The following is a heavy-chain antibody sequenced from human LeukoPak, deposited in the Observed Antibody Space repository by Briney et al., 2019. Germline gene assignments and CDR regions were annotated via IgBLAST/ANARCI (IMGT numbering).Heavy chain of an antibody. CDR1: GYTFTGYY. J-gene: IGHJ6*03. Sequence: GASVKVSCKASGYTFTGYYMHWVRQAPGQGLEWMGWINPNSGGTNYAQKFQGRVTMTRDTSISTAYMELSRLRSEDTAVYYCARAYCSSTSCYKPDYYYYYYMDVWGKGTTVTISS. D-gene: IGHD2-2*02. CDR2: INPNSGGT. V-gene: IGHV1-2*02. CDR3: ARAYCSSTSCYKPDYYYYYYMDV.